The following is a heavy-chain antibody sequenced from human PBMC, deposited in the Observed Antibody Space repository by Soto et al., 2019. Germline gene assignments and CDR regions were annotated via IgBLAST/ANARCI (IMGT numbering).Heavy chain of an antibody. CDR3: ARVFSGTYRAIVL. J-gene: IGHJ3*01. CDR1: GFTVSNSQ. V-gene: IGHV3-66*01. Sequence: EVQLVDSGGGLVQPGGSLRLSCAASGFTVSNSQMSWVRQAPGKGLEWVSAIYSGGSTYYADSVKGRFTISRDNSKNTLYLQVNSLRAEDTAVYYCARVFSGTYRAIVLWGQGTMVTVSS. D-gene: IGHD1-26*01. CDR2: IYSGGST.